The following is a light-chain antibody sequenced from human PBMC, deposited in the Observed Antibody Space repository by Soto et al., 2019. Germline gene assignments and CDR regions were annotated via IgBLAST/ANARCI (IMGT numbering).Light chain of an antibody. CDR3: KQYESTPPT. J-gene: IGKJ2*01. CDR2: WAS. CDR1: QRVLYSSNNKNY. V-gene: IGKV4-1*01. Sequence: DIVMTQSPDSLAVSLGERATINCKSSQRVLYSSNNKNYLAWYQQRPGQPPKLLIYWASTRESGVPDRFSGSESGTDFTHTITSLQAEDGAVYYCKQYESTPPTCGQGTKLEIK.